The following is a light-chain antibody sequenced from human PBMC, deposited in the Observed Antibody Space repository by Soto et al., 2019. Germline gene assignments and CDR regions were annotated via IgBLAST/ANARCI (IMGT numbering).Light chain of an antibody. CDR1: QGIRSA. V-gene: IGKV1-17*01. J-gene: IGKJ4*01. CDR2: AAS. CDR3: QQYNNLPLT. Sequence: IQMTQSPSSVSASVGDRVTITCRTSQGIRSALGWYQQKPGKVPKLLIYAASTLRSGVPSRFSGSGSGTEFTLTISSLQPDDFATYYCQQYNNLPLTFGGGTKVDIK.